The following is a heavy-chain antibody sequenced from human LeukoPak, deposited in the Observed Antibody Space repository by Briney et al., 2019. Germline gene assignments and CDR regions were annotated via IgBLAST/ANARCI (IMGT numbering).Heavy chain of an antibody. CDR3: SAQPESLAGAMYS. CDR2: ISPRSDFT. Sequence: GGSLRLSCTASGFSFSSHSMTWVRQAPGKGLDWVSTISPRSDFTFYADSVKGRFTVSRDNSRNTLYLHMSTLRAEDTAVYYCSAQPESLAGAMYSWGQGALVTVPS. CDR1: GFSFSSHS. J-gene: IGHJ4*02. V-gene: IGHV3-23*01. D-gene: IGHD6-19*01.